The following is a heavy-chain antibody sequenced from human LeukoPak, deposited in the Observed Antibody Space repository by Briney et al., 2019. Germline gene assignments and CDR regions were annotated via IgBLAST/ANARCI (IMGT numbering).Heavy chain of an antibody. CDR3: ARVSGRSRSAFDY. CDR2: IYYSGST. CDR1: GGSISSGGYY. Sequence: SETLSLTCTVSGGSISSGGYYWSWIRQHPGKGLEWIGYIYYSGSTYYNPSLKSRVTISVDTSKNQFSLKLSSVTAADTAVYYCARVSGRSRSAFDYWGQGTLVTVSS. J-gene: IGHJ4*02. V-gene: IGHV4-31*03. D-gene: IGHD6-13*01.